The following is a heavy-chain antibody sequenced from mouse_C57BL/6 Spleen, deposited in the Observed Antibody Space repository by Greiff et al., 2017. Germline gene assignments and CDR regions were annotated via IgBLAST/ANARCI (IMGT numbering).Heavy chain of an antibody. CDR1: GYTFTSYW. CDR2: IYPGSGST. V-gene: IGHV1-55*01. Sequence: VQLQQPGAELVKPGASVQMSCKASGYTFTSYWITWVKPRPGQGLEWIGDIYPGSGSTNYNGKFKSKATLTVDTSSITAYMQLSSLTSEDSAVYYCARWVQPAYWGQGTLVTVSA. D-gene: IGHD6-1*01. CDR3: ARWVQPAY. J-gene: IGHJ3*01.